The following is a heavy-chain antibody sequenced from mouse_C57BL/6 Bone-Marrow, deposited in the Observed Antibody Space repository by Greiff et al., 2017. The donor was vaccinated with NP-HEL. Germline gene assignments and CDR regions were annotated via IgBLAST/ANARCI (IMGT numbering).Heavy chain of an antibody. CDR3: ARDARDWYFDV. J-gene: IGHJ1*03. V-gene: IGHV7-1*01. CDR2: SRNKANDYTT. Sequence: EVKVVESGGGLVQSGRSLRLSCATSGFTFSDYYMEWVRQAPGKGLEWIAASRNKANDYTTEYSAYVKGPFIVSRDTSQSIIYLQMNAPRAEDTAFYFCARDARDWYFDVWGTGTTVTVSS. CDR1: GFTFSDYY.